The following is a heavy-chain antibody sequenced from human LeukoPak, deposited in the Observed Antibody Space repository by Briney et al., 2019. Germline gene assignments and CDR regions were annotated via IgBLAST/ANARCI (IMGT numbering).Heavy chain of an antibody. CDR1: GFTFSSYG. Sequence: GGSLRLSCAASGFTFSSYGKHWGWQAPGQGLGRVGLVWYDGSDKFYEDSVQGRRTIFRENCKNTLSLQMNSLRAEDTAVYYCARDRSYGSGNYYPDYWGQGTLVTVSS. D-gene: IGHD3-10*01. J-gene: IGHJ4*02. CDR2: VWYDGSDK. CDR3: ARDRSYGSGNYYPDY. V-gene: IGHV3-33*01.